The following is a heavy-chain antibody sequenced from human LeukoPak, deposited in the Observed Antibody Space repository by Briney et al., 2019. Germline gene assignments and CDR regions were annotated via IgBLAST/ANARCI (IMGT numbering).Heavy chain of an antibody. CDR1: GGSISSGSYY. CDR2: IYTSGST. Sequence: SETLSLTCTVSGGSISSGSYYWSWIRQPAGQGLEWIGRIYTSGSTNYNPYLKSRVTISVDTSKNQFSLKLSSVTAADTAVYYCARGVAIFGVVPYADYWGQGTLVTVSS. V-gene: IGHV4-61*02. D-gene: IGHD3-3*01. J-gene: IGHJ4*02. CDR3: ARGVAIFGVVPYADY.